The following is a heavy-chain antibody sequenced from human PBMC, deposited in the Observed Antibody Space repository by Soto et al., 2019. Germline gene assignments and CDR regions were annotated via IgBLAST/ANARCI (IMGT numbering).Heavy chain of an antibody. CDR2: FDPEDGET. Sequence: QVQLVQSGAEVKKPGASVKVSCKVSGYTLTELSMHWVRQAPGKGLEWMGGFDPEDGETIYAQKFQGRVTMTEDTSADTAYMELSSLRSEDTAVYYCATHADCSSTSCYRPLDYWGQGTLVTVSS. J-gene: IGHJ4*02. V-gene: IGHV1-24*01. CDR1: GYTLTELS. D-gene: IGHD2-2*01. CDR3: ATHADCSSTSCYRPLDY.